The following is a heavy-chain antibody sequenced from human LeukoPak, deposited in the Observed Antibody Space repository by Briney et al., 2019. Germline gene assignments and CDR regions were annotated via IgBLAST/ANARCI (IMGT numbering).Heavy chain of an antibody. CDR1: GFTFSSYS. CDR3: ARGNTYSSGWPGWFDP. D-gene: IGHD6-19*01. V-gene: IGHV3-21*01. J-gene: IGHJ5*02. Sequence: GGSLRLSCAASGFTFSSYSMNWVRHAPGKGLEWVSSISSSSSYIYYADSVKGRFTISRDNAKNSLYLQMNSLRAEDTAVYYCARGNTYSSGWPGWFDPWGQGTLVTVSS. CDR2: ISSSSSYI.